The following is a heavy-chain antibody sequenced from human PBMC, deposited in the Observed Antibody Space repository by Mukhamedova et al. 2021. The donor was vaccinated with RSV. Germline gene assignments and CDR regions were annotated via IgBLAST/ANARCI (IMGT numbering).Heavy chain of an antibody. Sequence: YNGSNKYYADSVKGRFTISRDNSKNTLYLQMNSLRAEDTAVYYCARERDYARAFDIWGQGTMVTVSS. CDR2: YNGSNK. V-gene: IGHV3-30*01. CDR3: ARERDYARAFDI. J-gene: IGHJ3*02. D-gene: IGHD4-17*01.